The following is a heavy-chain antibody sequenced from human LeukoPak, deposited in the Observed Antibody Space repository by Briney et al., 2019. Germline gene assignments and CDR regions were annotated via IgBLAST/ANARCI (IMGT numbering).Heavy chain of an antibody. CDR2: IYYSGST. CDR3: ARRAAAAGSGVDY. V-gene: IGHV4-39*01. J-gene: IGHJ4*02. Sequence: KPSETLSLTCTVSGGSISSRSYYWGWIRQPPGKGLEWIGSIYYSGSTYYNPSLKSRVTISVDTSKNQFSLKLSSVTAADTAVYYCARRAAAAGSGVDYWGQGTLVTVSS. D-gene: IGHD6-13*01. CDR1: GGSISSRSYY.